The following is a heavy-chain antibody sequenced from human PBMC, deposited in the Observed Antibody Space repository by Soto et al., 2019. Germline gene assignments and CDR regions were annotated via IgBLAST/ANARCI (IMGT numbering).Heavy chain of an antibody. CDR3: ASGIVVPAASDY. D-gene: IGHD2-2*01. Sequence: PGGSLRLSCAASGFTFSSYSMNWVRQAPGKGLEWVSSISSSSYIYYADSVKGRFTISRDNAKNSLYLQMNSLRAEDTAVYYCASGIVVPAASDYWGQGTLVTVSS. CDR1: GFTFSSYS. V-gene: IGHV3-21*01. J-gene: IGHJ4*02. CDR2: ISSSSYI.